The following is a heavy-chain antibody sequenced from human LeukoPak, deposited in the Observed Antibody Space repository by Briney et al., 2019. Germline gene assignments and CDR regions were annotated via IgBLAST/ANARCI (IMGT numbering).Heavy chain of an antibody. CDR2: ISYDGSNK. CDR1: GFTFSSYG. J-gene: IGHJ4*02. CDR3: AKDKGLGHSYGYGNY. Sequence: GRSLRLSCAASGFTFSSYGMHWVRQAPGKGLEWVAVISYDGSNKYYADSVKGRFTISRDNSKNTLYLQMNSLRAEDTAVYYCAKDKGLGHSYGYGNYWGQGTLVTVSS. V-gene: IGHV3-30*18. D-gene: IGHD5-18*01.